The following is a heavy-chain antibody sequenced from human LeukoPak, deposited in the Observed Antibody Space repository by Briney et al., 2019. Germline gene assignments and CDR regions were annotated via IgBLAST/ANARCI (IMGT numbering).Heavy chain of an antibody. CDR1: GGSISSGSYY. CDR3: ARFIVSSSSWSD. CDR2: IYTSGST. Sequence: SETLSLTCTVSGGSISSGSYYWSWIRQPAGKGLEWIGRIYTSGSTNYNPSLKSRVTISVDTSKNQFSLKLSSVTAADTAVYSCARFIVSSSSWSDWGQGTLVTVSS. V-gene: IGHV4-61*02. D-gene: IGHD6-13*01. J-gene: IGHJ4*02.